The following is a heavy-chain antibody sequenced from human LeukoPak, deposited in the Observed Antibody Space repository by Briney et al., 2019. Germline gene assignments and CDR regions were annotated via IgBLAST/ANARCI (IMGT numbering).Heavy chain of an antibody. CDR2: LHDTENT. CDR3: ARGQWELPDS. CDR1: GDSIGSYY. Sequence: SETLSLTCTVSGDSIGSYYWSWTRQPPGKGLEWIGYLHDTENTNYDPSLKSRVTISLDTSKNQFSLKVTSVTSADTAVYYCARGQWELPDSWGQGTLVTVSS. V-gene: IGHV4-59*01. D-gene: IGHD4-23*01. J-gene: IGHJ4*02.